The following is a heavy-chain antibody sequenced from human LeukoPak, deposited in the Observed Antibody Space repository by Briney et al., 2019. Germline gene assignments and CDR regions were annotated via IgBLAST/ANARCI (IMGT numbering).Heavy chain of an antibody. J-gene: IGHJ4*02. CDR3: AKDIALDVVVVAATDSYFDY. CDR2: INQDGSEK. CDR1: GFTFSNYW. D-gene: IGHD2-15*01. Sequence: GGSLRLSCAASGFTFSNYWMSWVRQAPGKGLGWVANINQDGSEKYYVDSVKGRFTVSRDDAKNSLYLQMNSLRAEDTAVYYCAKDIALDVVVVAATDSYFDYWGQGTLVTVSS. V-gene: IGHV3-7*01.